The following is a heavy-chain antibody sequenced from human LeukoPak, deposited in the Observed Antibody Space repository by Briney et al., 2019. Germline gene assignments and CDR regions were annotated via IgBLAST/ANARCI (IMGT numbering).Heavy chain of an antibody. D-gene: IGHD2-15*01. CDR1: GGTFGSYA. Sequence: SVKVSCKASGGTFGSYAISWVRQAPGQGLEWMGRIIPIFGTANYAQKFQGRVTITTDESTSTAYMELSSLRSEDTAVYYCARDSVVAAAREDYYYYYMDVWGKGTTVTVSS. CDR2: IIPIFGTA. J-gene: IGHJ6*03. V-gene: IGHV1-69*05. CDR3: ARDSVVAAAREDYYYYYMDV.